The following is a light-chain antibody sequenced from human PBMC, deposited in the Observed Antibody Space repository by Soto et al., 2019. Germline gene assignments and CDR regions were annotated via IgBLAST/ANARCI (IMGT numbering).Light chain of an antibody. Sequence: SVLRQNPHNRFLSPGDRAILSCRASQSVSTYLAWYQQKPGQAPRLLIYDASNRATGIPARFSGSGSGTDFTLTMSSLEPEDFAVYYCQQRSKWMTVGRGTRLEI. CDR1: QSVSTY. V-gene: IGKV3-11*01. CDR3: QQRSKWMT. J-gene: IGKJ5*01. CDR2: DAS.